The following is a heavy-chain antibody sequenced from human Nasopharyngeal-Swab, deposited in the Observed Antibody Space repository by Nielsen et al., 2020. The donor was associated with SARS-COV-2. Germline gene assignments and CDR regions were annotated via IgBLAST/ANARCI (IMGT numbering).Heavy chain of an antibody. CDR1: GFIFDDYA. CDR2: ISWNSGSI. D-gene: IGHD3-10*01. Sequence: SLKISCAASGFIFDDYAMHWVRQAPGKGLEWVSGISWNSGSIGYADSVKGRFTISRDNAKNSLYLQMNSLRAEDTALYYCAAYGSGSYYTLWGQGTLVTVSS. V-gene: IGHV3-9*01. CDR3: AAYGSGSYYTL. J-gene: IGHJ4*02.